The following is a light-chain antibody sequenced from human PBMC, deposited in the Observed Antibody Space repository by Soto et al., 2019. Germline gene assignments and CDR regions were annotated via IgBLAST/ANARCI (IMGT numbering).Light chain of an antibody. CDR3: QQRNIWPPVT. V-gene: IGKV1-5*01. CDR1: QSISNR. CDR2: DAS. Sequence: DIQMTQSPFTLSASVGDRVTITCRASQSISNRLAWHQQKPGKAPKVLIYDASNLNSGVPSRFSGSGSGTEFTLTISSLQPDDFATYYCQQRNIWPPVTFGQGTRLEIK. J-gene: IGKJ5*01.